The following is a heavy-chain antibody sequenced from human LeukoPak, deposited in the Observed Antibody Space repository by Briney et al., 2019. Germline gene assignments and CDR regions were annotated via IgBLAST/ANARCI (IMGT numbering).Heavy chain of an antibody. Sequence: ASVTVSFTASGYTFTVYYMHGVRQAPGQGLEWMGWINPNSRGTNYAQKFQGRVTMTRDTSISTAYMELSRLRSDDTAVYYCARIQMGSSVDWFDPWGQGTLVTVSS. V-gene: IGHV1-2*02. CDR1: GYTFTVYY. D-gene: IGHD5-24*01. CDR3: ARIQMGSSVDWFDP. CDR2: INPNSRGT. J-gene: IGHJ5*02.